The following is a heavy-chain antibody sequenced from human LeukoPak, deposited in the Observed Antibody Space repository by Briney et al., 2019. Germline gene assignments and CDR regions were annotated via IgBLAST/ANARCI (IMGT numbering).Heavy chain of an antibody. D-gene: IGHD6-13*01. V-gene: IGHV1-18*01. CDR1: GYTFTSYG. J-gene: IGHJ4*02. CDR3: ARDKSPVLGVAAASREFDN. CDR2: ISAYNDNT. Sequence: ASVKVSCKASGYTFTSYGISWVRQAPGQGLEWMGWISAYNDNTNYAQKLQGRVTMTTDTSTSTAYMELRSLRSDDTAVYYCARDKSPVLGVAAASREFDNWGQGTLVTVSS.